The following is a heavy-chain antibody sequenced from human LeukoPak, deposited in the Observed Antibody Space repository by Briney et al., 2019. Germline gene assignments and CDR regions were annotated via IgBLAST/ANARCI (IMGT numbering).Heavy chain of an antibody. Sequence: PGGSLRLSCAASEFTFSSYAMRWVRQAPGKGLEWVSGISGPGDKTDYADSVKGRFTISRDNSENTVSLQMNSLTGEDTAVYYCAKAGSSVSRTFDPWGQGTLVTVSS. V-gene: IGHV3-23*01. CDR2: ISGPGDKT. J-gene: IGHJ5*02. D-gene: IGHD2-2*01. CDR3: AKAGSSVSRTFDP. CDR1: EFTFSSYA.